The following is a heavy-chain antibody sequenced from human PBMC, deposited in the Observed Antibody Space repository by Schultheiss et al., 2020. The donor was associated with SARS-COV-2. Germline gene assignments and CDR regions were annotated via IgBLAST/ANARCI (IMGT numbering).Heavy chain of an antibody. D-gene: IGHD1-7*01. CDR1: GGSFSGYY. CDR3: ARDQLYNWNYDGY. Sequence: SETLSLTCAVYGGSFSGYYWSWIRQPPGKGLEWIGEINHSGSTIYNPSLKCRVTISVDMSKSQFSLNLTSVTAADTAVYFCARDQLYNWNYDGYWGQGTLVTVSS. J-gene: IGHJ4*02. V-gene: IGHV4-34*01. CDR2: INHSGST.